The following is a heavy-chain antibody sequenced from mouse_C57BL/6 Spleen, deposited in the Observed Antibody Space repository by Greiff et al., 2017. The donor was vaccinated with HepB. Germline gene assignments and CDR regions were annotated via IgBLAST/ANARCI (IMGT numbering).Heavy chain of an antibody. CDR3: ARWGYYGSSPFYYAMDY. D-gene: IGHD1-1*01. V-gene: IGHV1-64*01. J-gene: IGHJ4*01. Sequence: QVQLQQSGAELVKPGASVKLSCKASGYTFTSYWMHWVKQRPGQGLEWIGMIHPNSGSTNYNEKFKSKATLTVDKSSSTAYMQLSSLTSEDSAVYYCARWGYYGSSPFYYAMDYWGQGTSVTVSS. CDR1: GYTFTSYW. CDR2: IHPNSGST.